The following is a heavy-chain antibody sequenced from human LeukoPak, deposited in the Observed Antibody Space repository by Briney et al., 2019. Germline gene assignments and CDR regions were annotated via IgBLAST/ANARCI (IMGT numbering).Heavy chain of an antibody. D-gene: IGHD3-10*01. CDR3: TRAITYFYGSVTYDWFDS. Sequence: GGSLRLSCAASGFTFSSYSMNWVRQAPGKGLEWVSYISSTGSTISSADSVKGRFTVSRDNAKNMVYLQMNSLRDDDTAIYYCTRAITYFYGSVTYDWFDSWGQGTRVTVSS. CDR1: GFTFSSYS. V-gene: IGHV3-48*02. J-gene: IGHJ5*01. CDR2: ISSTGSTI.